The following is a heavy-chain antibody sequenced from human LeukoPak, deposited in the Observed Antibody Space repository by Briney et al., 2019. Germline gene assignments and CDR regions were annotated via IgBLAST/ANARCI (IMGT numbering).Heavy chain of an antibody. CDR2: ISGGGGGT. D-gene: IGHD6-19*01. Sequence: GGSLRLSCAASGLSFSSYAMSWVRQAPGRGLEWVSGISGGGGGTYYADSVKGRFTISRDNSKNTLSLQMYSLRAEDTALYYCAKADGSAWYRGDYWGQGTLVTVSS. CDR3: AKADGSAWYRGDY. CDR1: GLSFSSYA. V-gene: IGHV3-23*01. J-gene: IGHJ4*02.